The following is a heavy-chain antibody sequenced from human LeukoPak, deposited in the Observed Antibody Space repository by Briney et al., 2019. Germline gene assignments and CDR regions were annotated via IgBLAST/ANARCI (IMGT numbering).Heavy chain of an antibody. D-gene: IGHD4-17*01. Sequence: SETLSLTCTVSGGSISSYYWSWIRQPPGQGLEWIGGSTNYNPSLKSRVTISGDTSKSQFFLRLSSVSAADTTVYYCASDYGDYIGASDIWGQGTMVTVSS. V-gene: IGHV4-59*01. J-gene: IGHJ3*02. CDR1: GGSISSYY. CDR2: GST. CDR3: ASDYGDYIGASDI.